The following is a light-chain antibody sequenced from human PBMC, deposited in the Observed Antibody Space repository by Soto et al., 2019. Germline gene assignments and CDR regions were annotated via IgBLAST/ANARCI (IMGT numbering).Light chain of an antibody. CDR1: SSNVGSNY. CDR3: GTWDNSPSAV. Sequence: QSVLTQPPSVSAAPGQKVTISCSGSSSNVGSNYVSWYQQLPGTAPKLLIYDNVKRPSGIPDRFSGSQSGTSATLGITGLQAGDEADYYCGTWDNSPSAVFGGGTKLTVL. V-gene: IGLV1-51*01. J-gene: IGLJ2*01. CDR2: DNV.